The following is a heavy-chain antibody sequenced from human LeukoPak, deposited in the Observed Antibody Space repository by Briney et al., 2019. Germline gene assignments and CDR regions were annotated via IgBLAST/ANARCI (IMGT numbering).Heavy chain of an antibody. Sequence: SETLSLTCTVSGYSISSGYYWGWIRQPPGKGLEWIGSIYHSGSTYYNPSLQSRVTISVDTSNNQFSLKLSSVTAADTAVYYCARAVGRSFDYWGQGTLVTVSS. J-gene: IGHJ4*02. CDR1: GYSISSGYY. D-gene: IGHD2-2*01. CDR2: IYHSGST. V-gene: IGHV4-38-2*02. CDR3: ARAVGRSFDY.